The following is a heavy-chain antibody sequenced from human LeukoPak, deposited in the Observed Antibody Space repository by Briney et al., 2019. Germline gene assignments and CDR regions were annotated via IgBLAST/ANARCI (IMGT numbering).Heavy chain of an antibody. CDR2: ISGTGYSDQT. J-gene: IGHJ4*02. D-gene: IGHD2-15*01. Sequence: GGSLRLSCADSGFTFSKHAMSWVRQAPGKGLEWVSGISGTGYSDQTYYADSVKGRFTISRDNSRDMVNLQMNSLRAEDTAVYYCAKDLNSFVKVTGSCDSWGQGTPVTVSS. CDR1: GFTFSKHA. V-gene: IGHV3-23*01. CDR3: AKDLNSFVKVTGSCDS.